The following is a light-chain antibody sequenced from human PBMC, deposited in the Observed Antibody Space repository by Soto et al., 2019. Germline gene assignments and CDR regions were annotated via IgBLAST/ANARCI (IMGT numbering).Light chain of an antibody. CDR1: QSVSSH. CDR3: QQRSDWALT. V-gene: IGKV3-11*01. J-gene: IGKJ4*01. Sequence: LTQTPASLYISQVSRATLSCRASQSVSSHLGWYQQKPGQAPRLLIFDASNRATGIPVRFSGSGSGTDFALTISSLEAQDSVVYCCQQRSDWALTFGGGTKVDIK. CDR2: DAS.